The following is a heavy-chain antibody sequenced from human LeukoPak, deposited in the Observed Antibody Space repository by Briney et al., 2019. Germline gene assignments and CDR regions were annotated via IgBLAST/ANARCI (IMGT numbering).Heavy chain of an antibody. V-gene: IGHV1-69*04. CDR2: IIPILGIA. CDR3: ARDTPAMVSLFNWFDP. D-gene: IGHD5-18*01. CDR1: GGTFSSYA. J-gene: IGHJ5*02. Sequence: SVKVSCKASGGTFSSYAISRVRQAPGQGLEWMGRIIPILGIANYAQKFQGRVTITADKSTSTAYMELSSLRSEDTAVYYCARDTPAMVSLFNWFDPWGQGTLVTVSS.